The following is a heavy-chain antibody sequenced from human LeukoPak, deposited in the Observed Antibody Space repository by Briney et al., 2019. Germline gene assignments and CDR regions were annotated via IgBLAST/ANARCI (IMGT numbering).Heavy chain of an antibody. CDR3: ARSFSSEATASDY. Sequence: GGSLRLSCAASGFTVSGKYMSWVRQAPGKGLEWVSVIYSGGSTYYADSVKGRFTISRDTPRNTLYLQMNSLRAEDTAVYYCARSFSSEATASDYWGQGTLVTVSS. CDR1: GFTVSGKY. D-gene: IGHD1-26*01. J-gene: IGHJ4*02. CDR2: IYSGGST. V-gene: IGHV3-53*01.